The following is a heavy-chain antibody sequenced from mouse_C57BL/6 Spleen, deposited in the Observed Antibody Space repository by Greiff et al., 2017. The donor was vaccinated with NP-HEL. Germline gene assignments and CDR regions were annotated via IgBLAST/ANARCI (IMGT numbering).Heavy chain of an antibody. J-gene: IGHJ4*01. CDR1: GFSLTSYG. CDR2: IWSDGST. Sequence: VKLVESGPGLVAPSQSLSITCTVSGFSLTSYGVHWVRQPPGKGLEWLVVIWSDGSTTYNSALKSRLSISKDNSKSQVFLKMNSLQTDDTAMYYCARHVGDYEGRNYYAMDYWGQGTSVTVSS. D-gene: IGHD2-4*01. V-gene: IGHV2-6-1*01. CDR3: ARHVGDYEGRNYYAMDY.